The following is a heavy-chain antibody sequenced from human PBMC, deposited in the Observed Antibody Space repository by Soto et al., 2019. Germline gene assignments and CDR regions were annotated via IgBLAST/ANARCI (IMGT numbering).Heavy chain of an antibody. CDR3: AKEGGGVFDI. CDR1: RFTFSSYG. V-gene: IGHV3-30*18. J-gene: IGHJ3*02. D-gene: IGHD2-8*02. CDR2: ISHDGRSE. Sequence: QVPLVESGGGVVQPGRSLRLSCAASRFTFSSYGMHWVRQAPGKGLEWVADISHDGRSEDYADSVKGRFTISRDNSKNTLYLQMNSLRAEDTAVYYCAKEGGGVFDIWGQGTMVTVSS.